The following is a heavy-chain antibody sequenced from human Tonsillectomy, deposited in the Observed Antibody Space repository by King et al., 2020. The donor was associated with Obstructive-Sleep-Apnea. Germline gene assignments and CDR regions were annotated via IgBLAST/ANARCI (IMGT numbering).Heavy chain of an antibody. J-gene: IGHJ6*02. V-gene: IGHV3-30*18. Sequence: HVQLVESGGGVVQPGRSLRLSCAASGFTFSSYGMHWVRQAPGKGLEWVAVISYDGSNKYYADSVKGRFTISRDNSKNTLYLQMNSLRAEDTAVYYCAKGSGSYHFPPFCMDVWGQGTTVTVSS. CDR1: GFTFSSYG. CDR2: ISYDGSNK. CDR3: AKGSGSYHFPPFCMDV. D-gene: IGHD3-10*01.